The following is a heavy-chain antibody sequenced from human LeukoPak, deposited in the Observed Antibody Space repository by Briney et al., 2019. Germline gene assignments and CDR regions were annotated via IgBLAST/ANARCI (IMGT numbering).Heavy chain of an antibody. CDR1: GFTVSSNY. CDR3: ARLFPSWYGPRYFDY. J-gene: IGHJ4*02. Sequence: GGSLRLSCAASGFTVSSNYMSWVRQAPGKGLEWVAVIYSGGSTYYADSVKGRFTISRDNSKNTLYLQMNSLRAEDTAVYYCARLFPSWYGPRYFDYWGQGTLVTVSS. CDR2: IYSGGST. V-gene: IGHV3-53*01. D-gene: IGHD6-13*01.